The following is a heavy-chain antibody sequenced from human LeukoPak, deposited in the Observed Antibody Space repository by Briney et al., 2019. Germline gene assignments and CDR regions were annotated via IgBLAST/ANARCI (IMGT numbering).Heavy chain of an antibody. CDR1: GGSISSGSYY. V-gene: IGHV4-61*02. J-gene: IGHJ4*02. Sequence: SETLSLTCTVSGGSISSGSYYWSWIRQPAGKGLEWIGRIYTSGSTNYNPSLKSRVTISVDTSKNQFSLKLSSVTAADTAVYYCARGGGGYDTLTDDYWGQGTLVTVSS. CDR2: IYTSGST. D-gene: IGHD3-9*01. CDR3: ARGGGGYDTLTDDY.